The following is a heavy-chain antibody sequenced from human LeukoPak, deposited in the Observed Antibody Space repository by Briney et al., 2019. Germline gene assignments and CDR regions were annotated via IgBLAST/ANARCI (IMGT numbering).Heavy chain of an antibody. CDR3: ASGGSDYGDPFDY. D-gene: IGHD4-17*01. CDR2: ISSSSSYI. Sequence: PGGSLRLSCAASGFTFSSYSMNWVRQAPGKGLEWVSSISSSSSYIYYADSVKGRFTISRDNAKNSLYLQMNSLRAEDTAVYYCASGGSDYGDPFDYWGQGTLVTVSS. CDR1: GFTFSSYS. V-gene: IGHV3-21*01. J-gene: IGHJ4*02.